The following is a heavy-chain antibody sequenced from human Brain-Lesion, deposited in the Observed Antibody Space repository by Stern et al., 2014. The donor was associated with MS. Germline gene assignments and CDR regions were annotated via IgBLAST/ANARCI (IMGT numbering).Heavy chain of an antibody. CDR1: GYTLTELS. CDR3: ATDRDDFRSGYSAPTKGYGLDV. V-gene: IGHV1-24*01. D-gene: IGHD3-3*01. J-gene: IGHJ6*02. Sequence: VQLVESGAEVKKPGASVKVSCKVSGYTLTELSMHWVRQAPGKGLEWMGGFDPEDGETIYAQKFQGRVTMTEDTSTDTGYMELSSLRSEDTAVYYCATDRDDFRSGYSAPTKGYGLDVWGQGTTVTVTS. CDR2: FDPEDGET.